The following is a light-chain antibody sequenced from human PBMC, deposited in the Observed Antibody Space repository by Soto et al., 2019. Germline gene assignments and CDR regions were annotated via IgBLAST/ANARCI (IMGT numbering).Light chain of an antibody. J-gene: IGKJ2*01. CDR2: DAS. V-gene: IGKV3-11*01. Sequence: EIVLTQSPATLSLSPGERATLSCRASQSVSSYLAWYQQKPGQAPRLLIYDASNRATGIPARFSGSGSGTVFPIIISSLSPDDVAVYYHQQRSNWPYTFGQGTKLEIK. CDR1: QSVSSY. CDR3: QQRSNWPYT.